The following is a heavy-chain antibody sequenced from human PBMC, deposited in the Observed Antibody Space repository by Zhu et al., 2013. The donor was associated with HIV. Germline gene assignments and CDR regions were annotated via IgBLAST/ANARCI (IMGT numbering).Heavy chain of an antibody. V-gene: IGHV4-31*03. Sequence: QVQLQESGPGLVKPSQTLSLTCTVSGGSISSGGYYWSWIRQHPGKGLEWIGYIYYSGSTYYNPSLKSRVTISVDTSKNQFSLKLSSVTAADTAVYYCARDRGLGTTDIVVVPAAIGYYGMDVWGQGTTVTVSS. D-gene: IGHD2-2*01. CDR2: IYYSGST. CDR3: ARDRGLGTTDIVVVPAAIGYYGMDV. CDR1: GGSISSGGYY. J-gene: IGHJ6*02.